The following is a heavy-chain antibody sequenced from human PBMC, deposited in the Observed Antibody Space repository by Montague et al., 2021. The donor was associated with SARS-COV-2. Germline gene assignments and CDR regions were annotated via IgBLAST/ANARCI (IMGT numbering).Heavy chain of an antibody. Sequence: SETLSLTCTVSAGAISDTDYFWGCIRQPPGKGLEWIGEIFHSGAASYNPSLKSRLTISMDKSKNEFSLKLNSVTAADTAMYYCARDFVAAVPDKFDSWGQGVLVTVSS. CDR1: AGAISDTDYF. CDR2: IFHSGAA. J-gene: IGHJ4*02. CDR3: ARDFVAAVPDKFDS. D-gene: IGHD6-13*01. V-gene: IGHV4-39*07.